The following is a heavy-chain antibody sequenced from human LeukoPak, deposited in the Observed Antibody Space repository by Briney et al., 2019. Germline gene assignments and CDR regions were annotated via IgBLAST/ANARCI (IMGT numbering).Heavy chain of an antibody. CDR3: AKDGSSGWYEYDY. CDR1: GFSFSSYG. V-gene: IGHV3-23*01. J-gene: IGHJ4*02. D-gene: IGHD6-19*01. Sequence: GGSLRLSCEASGFSFSSYGMSWVRQAPGEGLEWVSGFSASDGSRYYADSVKGRFTISRDNSKNTLYLQMNSLRAEDTAVYYCAKDGSSGWYEYDYWGQGTLVTVSS. CDR2: FSASDGSR.